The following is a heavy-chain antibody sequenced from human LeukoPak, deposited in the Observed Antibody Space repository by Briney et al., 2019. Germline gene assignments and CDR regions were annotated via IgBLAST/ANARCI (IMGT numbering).Heavy chain of an antibody. J-gene: IGHJ4*02. CDR2: ISGSGGST. V-gene: IGHV3-23*01. CDR3: AKDRSSSSSGYYFDY. D-gene: IGHD6-6*01. CDR1: GFTFSSYA. Sequence: GGSLRLSCAASGFTFSSYAMSWVRQAPGKGLEWVSAISGSGGSTYYADSVKGRFTISRDNSKNTLYLQMNSLRAEDTAVYYCAKDRSSSSSGYYFDYWGQGTLVTVSS.